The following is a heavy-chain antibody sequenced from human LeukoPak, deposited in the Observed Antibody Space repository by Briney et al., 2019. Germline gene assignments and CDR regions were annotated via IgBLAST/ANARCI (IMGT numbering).Heavy chain of an antibody. CDR3: ARQKRAWYGSGSYPKYYYYMDV. CDR1: GGSFSGYY. V-gene: IGHV4-34*01. Sequence: SETLSLTCAVYGGSFSGYYWSWIRQPPGKGLEWIGEINHSGSTNYNPSLKSRVTISVDTSKNQFSLKLSSVTAADTAVYYRARQKRAWYGSGSYPKYYYYMDVWGKGTTVTISS. D-gene: IGHD3-10*01. CDR2: INHSGST. J-gene: IGHJ6*03.